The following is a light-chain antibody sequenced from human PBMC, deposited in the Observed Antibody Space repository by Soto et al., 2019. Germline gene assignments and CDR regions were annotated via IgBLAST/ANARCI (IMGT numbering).Light chain of an antibody. CDR3: SSYTSSSTLDV. CDR1: SSDVGGYKY. V-gene: IGLV2-14*01. J-gene: IGLJ1*01. CDR2: EVS. Sequence: QSALTQPASVSGSPGQSITISCTGTSSDVGGYKYVSWYQQHPGKAPKLMIYEVSNRASGVSNRFSGSKSGNTASLTISGLQADDEADYYCSSYTSSSTLDVFGTGTKLTVL.